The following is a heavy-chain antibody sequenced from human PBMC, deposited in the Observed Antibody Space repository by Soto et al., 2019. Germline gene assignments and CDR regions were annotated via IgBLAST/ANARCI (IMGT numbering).Heavy chain of an antibody. Sequence: QVQLVESGGGVVQPGRSLRLSCAASGLTFSSYGMHWVRQAPGKGLEWVAVIWYDGSNKYYADSVKGRFTISRDNSKNTLYLQMNSLRAEDTAVYYCARDALHYDILTGYYRPTLYYFDYWGQGTLVTVSS. J-gene: IGHJ4*02. D-gene: IGHD3-9*01. CDR1: GLTFSSYG. CDR2: IWYDGSNK. CDR3: ARDALHYDILTGYYRPTLYYFDY. V-gene: IGHV3-33*01.